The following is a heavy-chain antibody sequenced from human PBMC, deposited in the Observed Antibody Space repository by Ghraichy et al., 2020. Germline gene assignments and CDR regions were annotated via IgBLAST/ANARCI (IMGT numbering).Heavy chain of an antibody. CDR1: GGSISSYY. J-gene: IGHJ2*01. CDR3: ARGGATYWYFDL. D-gene: IGHD1-1*01. Sequence: SETLSLTCTVSGGSISSYYWSWIRQPPGKGLEWIGYIYYSGSTNYNPSLKSRVTISVDTSKNQFSLKLSSVTAADTAVYYCARGGATYWYFDLWGRGTLVTVSS. CDR2: IYYSGST. V-gene: IGHV4-59*01.